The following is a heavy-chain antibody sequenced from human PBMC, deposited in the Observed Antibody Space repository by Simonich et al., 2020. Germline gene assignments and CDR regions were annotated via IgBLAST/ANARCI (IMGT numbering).Heavy chain of an antibody. CDR2: IYYSGST. V-gene: IGHV4-39*01. Sequence: QLQLQESGPGLVKPSETLSLTCPVSGGSISSSSYYWGWIRQPPGKGLEWIGHIYYSGSTYYHPYLKSRVTISVDTSKNQFSRKLSSVTAADTAVYYCASTLFTASSSFAFDIWGQGTMVTVSS. D-gene: IGHD6-6*01. CDR1: GGSISSSSYY. CDR3: ASTLFTASSSFAFDI. J-gene: IGHJ3*02.